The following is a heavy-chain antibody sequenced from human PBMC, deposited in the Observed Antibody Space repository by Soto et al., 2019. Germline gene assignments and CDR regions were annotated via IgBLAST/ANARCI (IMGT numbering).Heavy chain of an antibody. D-gene: IGHD3-22*01. J-gene: IGHJ4*02. CDR2: ISYGGGTT. CDR1: EFTFSNYA. V-gene: IGHV3-23*01. Sequence: GGSLRLSCAASEFTFSNYAMSWVRQAPGKGLEWVSAISYGGGTTYYADNVKGRFTISRDNSKNTLNLQMNSLRAEDTAVYYCAKNPGYYYDSTGYHFDYWGQGTLVTVSS. CDR3: AKNPGYYYDSTGYHFDY.